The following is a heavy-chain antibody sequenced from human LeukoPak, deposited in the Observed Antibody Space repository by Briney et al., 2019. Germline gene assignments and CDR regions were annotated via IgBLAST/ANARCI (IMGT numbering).Heavy chain of an antibody. CDR3: ARGQGSGSYYKSRPFDY. D-gene: IGHD3-10*01. V-gene: IGHV4-34*01. Sequence: SETLSLTCAVYGGSFSGYYWSWIRQPPGKGLEWIGEINHSGSTNYNPSLKSRVTTSVDTSKNQFSLKLSSVTAADTAVYYCARGQGSGSYYKSRPFDYWGQGTLVTVSS. CDR1: GGSFSGYY. CDR2: INHSGST. J-gene: IGHJ4*02.